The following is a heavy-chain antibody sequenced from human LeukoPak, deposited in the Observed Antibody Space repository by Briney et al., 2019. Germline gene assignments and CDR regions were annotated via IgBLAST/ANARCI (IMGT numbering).Heavy chain of an antibody. Sequence: SETLSLTCTVSGGSISSHYWSWIRQPPGKGLEWIGYIYYSGSTNYNPSLKSRVTISVDTSKNQSSLKLSSVTAADTAVYYCARGLGDYGSWGQGTLVTVSS. CDR3: ARGLGDYGS. D-gene: IGHD4-17*01. CDR2: IYYSGST. V-gene: IGHV4-59*11. CDR1: GGSISSHY. J-gene: IGHJ5*02.